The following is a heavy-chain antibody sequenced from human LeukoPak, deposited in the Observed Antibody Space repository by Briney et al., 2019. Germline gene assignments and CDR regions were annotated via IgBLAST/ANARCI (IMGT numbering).Heavy chain of an antibody. V-gene: IGHV3-23*01. CDR2: ISGSGGST. Sequence: GGSLRLSCAASGFTFSSYAMSWFRQAPGKGLEWASAISGSGGSTYYADSVKGRFTISRDNSKNTLYLQMNSLRADDTAVYYCGKETSRYSRYWGQGTLVTVSS. CDR1: GFTFSSYA. D-gene: IGHD4-11*01. CDR3: GKETSRYSRY. J-gene: IGHJ4*02.